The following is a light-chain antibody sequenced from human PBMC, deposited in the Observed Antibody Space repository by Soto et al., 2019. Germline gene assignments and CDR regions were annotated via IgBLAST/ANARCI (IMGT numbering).Light chain of an antibody. CDR2: DAS. J-gene: IGKJ4*01. V-gene: IGKV3D-20*01. Sequence: EIVLTQSPANLSLSPGERATLFCGASQSVSTNYVDWYQQKPGLAPRLLIYDASSRAAGISHRFSGSGSGTDFTLSISRLETEDFTVYYCQQYGSSTSFGGGTKVEIK. CDR1: QSVSTNY. CDR3: QQYGSSTS.